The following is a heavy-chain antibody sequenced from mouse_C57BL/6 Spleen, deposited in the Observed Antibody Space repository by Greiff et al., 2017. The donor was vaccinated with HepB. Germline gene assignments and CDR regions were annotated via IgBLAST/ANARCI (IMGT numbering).Heavy chain of an antibody. Sequence: EVQRVESEGGLVQPGSSMKLSCTASGFTFSDYYMAWVRQVPEKGLEWVANINYDGSSTYYLDSLKSRFIISRDNAKNILYLQMSSLKSEDTATYYCARHLYSGFDYWGQGTTLTVSS. CDR1: GFTFSDYY. J-gene: IGHJ2*01. V-gene: IGHV5-16*01. D-gene: IGHD2-1*01. CDR2: INYDGSST. CDR3: ARHLYSGFDY.